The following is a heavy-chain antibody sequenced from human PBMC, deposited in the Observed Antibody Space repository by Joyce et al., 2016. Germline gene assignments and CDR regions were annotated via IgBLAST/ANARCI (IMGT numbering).Heavy chain of an antibody. CDR1: GFTFTSYA. CDR2: TTYDGGDK. Sequence: VQLVESGGRVVQPGRSLRLSCAASGFTFTSYAMHWVRQAPGKGLEWVAVTTYDGGDKYYADFVKGRCTVSRDNSNNTLFLQMDSLRPEDTAIYYCAKDSLRRYFDFWGRGTLVTVSS. J-gene: IGHJ4*02. V-gene: IGHV3-30*18. CDR3: AKDSLRRYFDF.